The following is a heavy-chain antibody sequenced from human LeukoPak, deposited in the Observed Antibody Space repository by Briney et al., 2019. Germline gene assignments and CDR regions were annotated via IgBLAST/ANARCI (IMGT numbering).Heavy chain of an antibody. CDR1: GYTLTELS. D-gene: IGHD6-19*01. CDR2: FDPEDGET. J-gene: IGHJ4*02. V-gene: IGHV1-24*01. CDR3: AIAVAGVGFVDY. Sequence: ASVKVSCKVSGYTLTELSMHWVRQAPGKGLEWMGGFDPEDGETIYAQKFQGRVTMTEDTSTDTAYMELSSLRSEDTAVYYCAIAVAGVGFVDYWGQGTLVTVSS.